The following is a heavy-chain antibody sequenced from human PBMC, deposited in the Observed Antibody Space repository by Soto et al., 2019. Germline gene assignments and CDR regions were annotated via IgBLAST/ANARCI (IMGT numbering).Heavy chain of an antibody. CDR3: ARGHAFDI. CDR1: GYTFTTDW. CDR2: IYPGDSDT. J-gene: IGHJ3*02. V-gene: IGHV5-51*01. Sequence: GESLKISCWGSGYTFTTDWIGWVRQVPGKGLEWMGIIYPGDSDTRYSPSLQGQVIISADKSISTAYLQWNTLKASDTAMYYCARGHAFDIWGQGTMVTVSS.